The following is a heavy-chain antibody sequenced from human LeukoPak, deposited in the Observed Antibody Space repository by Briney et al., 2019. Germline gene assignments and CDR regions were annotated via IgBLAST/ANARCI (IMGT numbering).Heavy chain of an antibody. D-gene: IGHD3-22*01. CDR2: INPSGGST. CDR1: GYTFTSYY. V-gene: IGHV1-46*01. J-gene: IGHJ4*02. Sequence: ASVMVSCKASGYTFTSYYIPWVRQAPGQGLEWMGIINPSGGSTSYAQKFQGRVTMTRDMSTSTVYMELSSLRSEDTAVYYCARGGYYYDSSGYYYLDYWGQGTLVTVSS. CDR3: ARGGYYYDSSGYYYLDY.